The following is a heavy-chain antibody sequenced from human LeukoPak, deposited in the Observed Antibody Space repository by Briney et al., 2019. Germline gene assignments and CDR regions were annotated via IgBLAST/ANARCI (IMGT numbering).Heavy chain of an antibody. CDR3: AKDRCSNGIGCYYYYMDV. CDR1: GFTFSDYG. CDR2: IQYVGSNE. V-gene: IGHV3-30*02. D-gene: IGHD2-8*01. Sequence: GGSLRLSCAASGFTFSDYGMHWVRQAPGKGLEWVAYIQYVGSNEQYADSVKGGFSILRARSRNILYLQMDMRSAEDTAVYYCAKDRCSNGIGCYYYYMDVWGKGTTVTISS. J-gene: IGHJ6*03.